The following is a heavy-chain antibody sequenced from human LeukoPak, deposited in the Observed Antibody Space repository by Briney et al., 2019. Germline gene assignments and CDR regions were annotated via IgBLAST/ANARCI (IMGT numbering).Heavy chain of an antibody. CDR3: ATESERWLLRS. J-gene: IGHJ4*02. CDR2: IYYRGTT. CDR1: GGSISSYY. V-gene: IGHV4-59*03. Sequence: SETLSLTCTVSGGSISSYYWSWIRQPPGKGLEWVGQIYYRGTTNYNPSLKSRVTISIDTSKNQFSLKLNSVTAADMAVYFCATESERWLLRSWGQGTLVTVSS. D-gene: IGHD6-19*01.